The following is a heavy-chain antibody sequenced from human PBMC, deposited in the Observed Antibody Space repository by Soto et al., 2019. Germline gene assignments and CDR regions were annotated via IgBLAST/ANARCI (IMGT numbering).Heavy chain of an antibody. D-gene: IGHD2-21*01. V-gene: IGHV3-48*03. CDR3: AKVAPFILGSPI. J-gene: IGHJ4*02. CDR2: ITGSGGAI. Sequence: LRLSCTASGFDFSGSEMNWFRQTPGKGLEWLAYITGSGGAIFHADSVKGRFSISRDNAKNSLFLEMNTLTVDDAGVYYCAKVAPFILGSPIWGQGTLVTVPQ. CDR1: GFDFSGSE.